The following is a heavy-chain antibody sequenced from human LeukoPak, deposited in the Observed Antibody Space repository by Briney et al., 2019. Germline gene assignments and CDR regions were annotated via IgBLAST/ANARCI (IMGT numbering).Heavy chain of an antibody. D-gene: IGHD2-8*01. J-gene: IGHJ4*02. V-gene: IGHV3-7*01. CDR2: IKQDGSEK. CDR3: ATSPSIVPGQI. Sequence: HPGGSLRLSCAASGFTFSSYWMSWVRQAPGKGLEWVANIKQDGSEKYYVDSVKGRFTISRDNARNSLYLQMNSLSAEDTAVYYCATSPSIVPGQIWGQGTLVTVSS. CDR1: GFTFSSYW.